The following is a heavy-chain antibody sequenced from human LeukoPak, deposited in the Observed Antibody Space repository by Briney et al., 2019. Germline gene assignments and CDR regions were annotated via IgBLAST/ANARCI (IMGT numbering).Heavy chain of an antibody. CDR2: INHSGSN. D-gene: IGHD1-26*01. Sequence: SETLSLTCAVYGGSFSGYYWHWIRQPPGKGLEWIGEINHSGSNNYIPPLKSRVTISVDTSKNQFSLKLSSVTAADTAVYYCARGSKMLGYNWFDPWGQGTLVTVSS. J-gene: IGHJ5*02. CDR1: GGSFSGYY. CDR3: ARGSKMLGYNWFDP. V-gene: IGHV4-34*01.